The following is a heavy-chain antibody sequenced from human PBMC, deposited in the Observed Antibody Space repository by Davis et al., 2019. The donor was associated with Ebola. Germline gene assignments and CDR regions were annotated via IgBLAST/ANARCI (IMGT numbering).Heavy chain of an antibody. J-gene: IGHJ5*02. CDR1: GGTFSSYA. CDR2: MNPNSGNT. V-gene: IGHV1-8*03. D-gene: IGHD3-10*01. CDR3: ARGRGSGWFDP. Sequence: ASVKVSCKASGGTFSSYAINWVRQATGQGLEWMGWMNPNSGNTGYAQKFQGRVTITRNTSISTAYMELSSLRSEDTAVYYCARGRGSGWFDPWGQGTLVTVSS.